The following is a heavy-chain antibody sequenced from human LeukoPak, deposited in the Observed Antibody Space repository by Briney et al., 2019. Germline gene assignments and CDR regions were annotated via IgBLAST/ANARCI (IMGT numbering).Heavy chain of an antibody. D-gene: IGHD6-13*01. Sequence: GGSLTLSCAVSGFTSSSDAMNWVRQAPGRGLEWVSGISGNGGNTYFADSVKARFTISRDNSKNTLYLQMNSLRGDGTAVYYCAKGPINVIAAGDWYFDLWGRGTLVTVSS. CDR3: AKGPINVIAAGDWYFDL. J-gene: IGHJ2*01. CDR2: ISGNGGNT. CDR1: GFTSSSDA. V-gene: IGHV3-23*01.